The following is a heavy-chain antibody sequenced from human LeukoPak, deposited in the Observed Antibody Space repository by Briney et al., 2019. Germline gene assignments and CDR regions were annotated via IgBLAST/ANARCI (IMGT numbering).Heavy chain of an antibody. CDR1: GYTLTELS. D-gene: IGHD4-17*01. J-gene: IGHJ1*01. Sequence: ASVKVSFKVSGYTLTELSMHWVRQAPGKGLEWMGGFDPEDGETIYAQKFQGRVTMTEDTSTDTAYMELSSLRSEDTAVYYCAQLATVTSEYFQHWGQGTLVTVSS. V-gene: IGHV1-24*01. CDR3: AQLATVTSEYFQH. CDR2: FDPEDGET.